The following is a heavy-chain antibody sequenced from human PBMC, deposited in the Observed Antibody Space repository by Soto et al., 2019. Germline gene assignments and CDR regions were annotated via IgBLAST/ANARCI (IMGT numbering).Heavy chain of an antibody. Sequence: QVQLVQSGAEVKKPGSSVKVSCKASGGTFNTYIITWVRQAPGQGLEWMGGIIPSFGTANYAPKFRGRVTITADDSTTTVYMEVSSLRSEDTAVYFCATVETPGGGPPASPTPQAFVVWGQRTEVTVSS. CDR1: GGTFNTYI. CDR3: ATVETPGGGPPASPTPQAFVV. CDR2: IIPSFGTA. J-gene: IGHJ3*01. D-gene: IGHD2-21*02. V-gene: IGHV1-69*01.